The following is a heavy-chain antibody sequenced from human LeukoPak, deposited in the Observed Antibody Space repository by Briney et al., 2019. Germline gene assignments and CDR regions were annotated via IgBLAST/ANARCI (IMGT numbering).Heavy chain of an antibody. J-gene: IGHJ4*02. V-gene: IGHV4-59*01. CDR1: GGSIGNFY. Sequence: SETLSLTCTVSGGSIGNFYWNWIRQSPGKGLEWIGYIYYSGTTNYNPSLKSRVTISLGMSSNQFSLRLDSVTAADTAVYYCARAAILDYWGQGILVTVSS. CDR3: ARAAILDY. CDR2: IYYSGTT.